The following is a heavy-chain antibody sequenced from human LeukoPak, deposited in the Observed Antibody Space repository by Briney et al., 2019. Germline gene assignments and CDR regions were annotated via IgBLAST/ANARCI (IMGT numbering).Heavy chain of an antibody. CDR1: GFTFSSYA. Sequence: GRSLRLSCAASGFTFSSYAMSWVRQAPGKGLEWVSAISGSGGSTYYADSVKGRFTISRDNSKNTLYLQMNSLRAEDTAVYYCAKPPRTGWYGHYYFDYWGQGTLVTVSS. CDR3: AKPPRTGWYGHYYFDY. CDR2: ISGSGGST. D-gene: IGHD6-19*01. V-gene: IGHV3-23*01. J-gene: IGHJ4*02.